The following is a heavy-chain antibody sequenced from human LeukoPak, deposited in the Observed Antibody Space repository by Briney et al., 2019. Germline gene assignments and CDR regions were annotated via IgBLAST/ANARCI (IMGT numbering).Heavy chain of an antibody. V-gene: IGHV4-34*01. J-gene: IGHJ4*02. CDR2: INHSGST. Sequence: SETLSLTCAVYGGSFSGYTWSWIRQPPGKGLDWIGEINHSGSTNYNPSLKSRVTISVDTSKNQFSLKLSSVTAADTAVYYCARFLRPYYDSSGYYFDYWGQGTLVTVSS. CDR1: GGSFSGYT. D-gene: IGHD3-22*01. CDR3: ARFLRPYYDSSGYYFDY.